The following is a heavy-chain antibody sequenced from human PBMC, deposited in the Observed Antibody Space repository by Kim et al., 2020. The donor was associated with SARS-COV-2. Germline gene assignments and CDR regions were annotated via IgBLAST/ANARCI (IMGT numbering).Heavy chain of an antibody. CDR1: GFTFSSYW. Sequence: GGSLRLSCAASGFTFSSYWMHWVRQAPGKGLVWVSRINSDGSSTSYADSVKGRFTISRDNAKNTLYLQMNSLRAEDTAVYYCARPGAARRYGMDVWGQGTTVTVSS. D-gene: IGHD6-6*01. V-gene: IGHV3-74*01. J-gene: IGHJ6*02. CDR2: INSDGSST. CDR3: ARPGAARRYGMDV.